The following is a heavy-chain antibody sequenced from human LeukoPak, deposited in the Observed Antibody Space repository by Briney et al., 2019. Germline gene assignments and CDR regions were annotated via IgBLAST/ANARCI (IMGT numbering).Heavy chain of an antibody. Sequence: QPGGSLRLSCAASGFTFSDYWMSWMRQAPGKGLAWVANIKYDGDEEYYVDSVKGRFTISRDNAKNSLYLQLNSLRVEDTAVYYCKSGGAAPGSFDNWGQGTLVTVSP. CDR3: KSGGAAPGSFDN. J-gene: IGHJ4*02. CDR1: GFTFSDYW. D-gene: IGHD6-13*01. V-gene: IGHV3-7*01. CDR2: IKYDGDEE.